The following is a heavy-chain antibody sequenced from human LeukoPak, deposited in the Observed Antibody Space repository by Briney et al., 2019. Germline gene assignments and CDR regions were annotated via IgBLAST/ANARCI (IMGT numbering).Heavy chain of an antibody. CDR3: AKGETPVTPGDDY. D-gene: IGHD4-17*01. J-gene: IGHJ4*02. Sequence: PGGSLRLSCAASGFTFINYAMSWVRQAPGKGLEWVSVISGTGGTTYYADSVEGRFTISRDNSKNTVYLQMNSLRAEDTAVYYCAKGETPVTPGDDYWGQGILVTVSS. V-gene: IGHV3-23*01. CDR2: ISGTGGTT. CDR1: GFTFINYA.